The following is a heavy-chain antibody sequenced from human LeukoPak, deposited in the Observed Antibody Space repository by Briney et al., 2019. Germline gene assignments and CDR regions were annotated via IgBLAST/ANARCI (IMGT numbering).Heavy chain of an antibody. V-gene: IGHV3-30*02. CDR3: AKDQSGSYYNAFDI. CDR1: GFTFSSYG. J-gene: IGHJ3*02. Sequence: GGSLRLSCAASGFTFSSYGMHWVRQAPGKGLEWVAFIRYDGSNKYYADSVKGRFTISRDNSTNTLYLQMNSLRAEDTAVYYCAKDQSGSYYNAFDIWGQGTMVTVSS. D-gene: IGHD1-26*01. CDR2: IRYDGSNK.